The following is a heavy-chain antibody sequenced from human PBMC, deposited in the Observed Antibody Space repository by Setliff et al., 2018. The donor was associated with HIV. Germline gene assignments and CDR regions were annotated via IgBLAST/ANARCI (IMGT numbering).Heavy chain of an antibody. J-gene: IGHJ4*02. Sequence: SETLSLTCAVYGGSFSGYYWSWIRQPPGKGLEWIGEINHSGSTNYNPSLKSRVTISVDTSKNQFSLKLSSVTAADTAVYYCAGGTHGDFDYWGQGTLVTVSS. D-gene: IGHD4-17*01. CDR2: INHSGST. V-gene: IGHV4-34*01. CDR1: GGSFSGYY. CDR3: AGGTHGDFDY.